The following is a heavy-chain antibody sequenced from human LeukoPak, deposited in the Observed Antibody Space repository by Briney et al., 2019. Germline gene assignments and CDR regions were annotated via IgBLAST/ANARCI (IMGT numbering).Heavy chain of an antibody. CDR2: FYYSGST. J-gene: IGHJ6*03. CDR3: ATSYGSGSDYYYYYYMDV. V-gene: IGHV4-39*01. D-gene: IGHD3-10*01. Sequence: SETLSLTCTVSGGSISSRPYCWGWIRQPPGKGLEWLGNFYYSGSTYYKPSLKSRVTISVDTSKNQISLKLRSVTAADTAVYYCATSYGSGSDYYYYYYMDVWGKGTTVTISS. CDR1: GGSISSRPYC.